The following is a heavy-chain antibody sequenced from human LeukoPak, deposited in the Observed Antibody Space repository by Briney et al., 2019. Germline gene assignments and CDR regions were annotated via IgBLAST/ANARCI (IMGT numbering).Heavy chain of an antibody. CDR1: GFTFSTYW. CDR2: IKQDGSEK. J-gene: IGHJ4*02. CDR3: ARDSAGNDY. Sequence: GGSLRLSCAASGFTFSTYWMSWVRQAPGKGLEWVANIKQDGSEKYYVDSVKGRFTTSRDNAKNSLYLQMNSLRAEDTTMYYCARDSAGNDYWGQGTLVTVSS. D-gene: IGHD6-13*01. V-gene: IGHV3-7*01.